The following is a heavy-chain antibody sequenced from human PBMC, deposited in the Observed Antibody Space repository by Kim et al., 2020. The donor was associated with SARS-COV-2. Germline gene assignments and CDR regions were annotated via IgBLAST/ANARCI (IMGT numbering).Heavy chain of an antibody. D-gene: IGHD6-19*01. CDR1: GFIFSTYA. V-gene: IGHV3-30*04. Sequence: GGSLRLSCAASGFIFSTYAIHWVRQAPGKGLEWVAVISYDGSSKYYAVSVKGRFTISRDNSKNTLYLQMNSLRPEDTAVYYCGRGEYTSSWYVDSWGQG. J-gene: IGHJ5*01. CDR3: GRGEYTSSWYVDS. CDR2: ISYDGSSK.